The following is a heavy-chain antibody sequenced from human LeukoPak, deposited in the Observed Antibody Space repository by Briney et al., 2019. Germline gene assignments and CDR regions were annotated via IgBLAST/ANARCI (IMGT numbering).Heavy chain of an antibody. CDR2: ISGSGGST. V-gene: IGHV3-23*01. Sequence: GGSLRLSCAASGFTFSSYAMSWVRQAPGQGLEGVSAISGSGGSTYYADSVKGRFTISRDNSKNTLYLQMNSLRAEDTAVYYCAKDQSYDFWMDVWGKGTTVTVSS. J-gene: IGHJ6*04. D-gene: IGHD3-3*01. CDR3: AKDQSYDFWMDV. CDR1: GFTFSSYA.